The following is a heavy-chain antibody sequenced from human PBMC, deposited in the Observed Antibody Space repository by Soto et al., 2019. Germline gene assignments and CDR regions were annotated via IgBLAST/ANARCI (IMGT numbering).Heavy chain of an antibody. V-gene: IGHV3-30*18. CDR1: GFTFSSYG. CDR3: AKDRATGTPNWFDP. D-gene: IGHD1-1*01. Sequence: QVQLVESGGGVVQPGRSLRLSCAASGFTFSSYGMHWVRQAPGKGLEWVAVISYDGSNKYYTDSVKGRFTISRDNSKNTLYLQMNSLIADDTAVYYCAKDRATGTPNWFDPWGQGTMVTVSS. CDR2: ISYDGSNK. J-gene: IGHJ5*02.